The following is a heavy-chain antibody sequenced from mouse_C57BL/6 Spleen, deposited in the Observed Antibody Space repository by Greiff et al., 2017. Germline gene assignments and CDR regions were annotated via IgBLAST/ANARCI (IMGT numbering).Heavy chain of an antibody. J-gene: IGHJ1*03. D-gene: IGHD4-1*01. CDR1: GFNITDDY. CDR2: IDPENGDT. CDR3: TTTGPDPYWYFDV. V-gene: IGHV14-4*01. Sequence: VQLQQPGAELVRPGASVKLSCTASGFNITDDYMHWVKQRPEQGLEWIGWIDPENGDTEYASKFKGKATLTADTSSNTAYLQLSSLTSEDTAVYYCTTTGPDPYWYFDVWGTGTTVTVSS.